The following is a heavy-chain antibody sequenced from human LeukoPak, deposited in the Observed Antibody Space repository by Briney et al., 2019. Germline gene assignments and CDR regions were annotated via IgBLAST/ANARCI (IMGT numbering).Heavy chain of an antibody. J-gene: IGHJ5*02. D-gene: IGHD3-3*01. V-gene: IGHV1-2*02. CDR3: ANLRFLEGDNWFDP. CDR2: INPNSGGT. Sequence: ASVKVSCKASGYTFTGYYMHWVRQAPGQGLEWMGWINPNSGGTNYAQKFQGRVTMTRDTSISTAYMELSRLRSDDTAVYYCANLRFLEGDNWFDPWGQGTLVTVSS. CDR1: GYTFTGYY.